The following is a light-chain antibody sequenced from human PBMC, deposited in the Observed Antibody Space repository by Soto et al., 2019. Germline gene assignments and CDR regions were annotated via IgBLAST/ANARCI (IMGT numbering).Light chain of an antibody. CDR2: EVS. V-gene: IGLV2-8*01. CDR3: SSYAGSNNLYG. Sequence: QSALAKPPSASVSPGQSVTISCTGTSSDVGGYNYVSWYQQHPGKAPKLMIYEVSKRPSGAPDRFSGSKSGNTASLTVSGLQAEDEADYYCSSYAGSNNLYGFGTGTKVTVL. J-gene: IGLJ1*01. CDR1: SSDVGGYNY.